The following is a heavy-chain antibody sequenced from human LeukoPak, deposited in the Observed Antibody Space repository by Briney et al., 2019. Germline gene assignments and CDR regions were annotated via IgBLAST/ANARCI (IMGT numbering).Heavy chain of an antibody. D-gene: IGHD3-16*01. CDR3: ARGQKWGRSLFDP. CDR2: INHSGST. Sequence: PSETLSLTCAVYGGSFSGYYWSWIRQPPGKGLEWIGEINHSGSTNYNPSLKSRVTISVDTSKNQFSLKLSSVTAADTAVYYCARGQKWGRSLFDPWGQGTLVTVSS. CDR1: GGSFSGYY. V-gene: IGHV4-34*01. J-gene: IGHJ5*02.